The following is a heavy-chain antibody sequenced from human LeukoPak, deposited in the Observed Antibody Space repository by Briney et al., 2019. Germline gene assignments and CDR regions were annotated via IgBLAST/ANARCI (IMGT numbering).Heavy chain of an antibody. CDR2: ISGSGSGT. D-gene: IGHD1-1*01. Sequence: GGSLRLPCTASGFTFSSSAITWVRQAPGKGLEWVSGISGSGSGTYYADFVKGRFTISRDNSKNMMYLEMNSLRAEDTAVYYCAKMNGYMDVWGKGTTVTVSS. CDR3: AKMNGYMDV. V-gene: IGHV3-23*01. J-gene: IGHJ6*03. CDR1: GFTFSSSA.